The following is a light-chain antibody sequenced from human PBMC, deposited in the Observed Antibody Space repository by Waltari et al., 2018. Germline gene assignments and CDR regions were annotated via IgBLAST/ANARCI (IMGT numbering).Light chain of an antibody. V-gene: IGKV1-39*01. J-gene: IGKJ1*01. CDR1: QSISSY. CDR2: AAS. Sequence: DIQLTQSPSSLSASVGDRVTITCRASQSISSYLTWSQQKPGKAPKLLIYAASSLQSGVPSRFSGSGSGTEFTLTISSLQPEDFATYYCQQSYSTPTFGQGTKVEIK. CDR3: QQSYSTPT.